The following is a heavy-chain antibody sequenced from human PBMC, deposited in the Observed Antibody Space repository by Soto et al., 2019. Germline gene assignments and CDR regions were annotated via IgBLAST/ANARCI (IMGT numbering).Heavy chain of an antibody. CDR3: AREGAPNLWFGELYY. CDR1: GYTFTSYY. J-gene: IGHJ4*02. Sequence: GASVKVSCKASGYTFTSYYMHWVRQAPGQGLEWMGIINPSGGSTSYARKFQGRVTMTRDTSTSTVYMELSSLRSEDTAVYYCAREGAPNLWFGELYYWGQGTLVTVSS. V-gene: IGHV1-46*01. CDR2: INPSGGST. D-gene: IGHD3-10*01.